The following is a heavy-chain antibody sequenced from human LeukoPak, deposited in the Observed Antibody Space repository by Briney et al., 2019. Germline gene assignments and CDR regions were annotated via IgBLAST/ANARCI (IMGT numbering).Heavy chain of an antibody. CDR2: IWYDGSNK. V-gene: IGHV3-33*01. CDR1: GFTFSSYG. D-gene: IGHD1-7*01. Sequence: GGSLRLSCAASGFTFSSYGMHWVRQAPGKGLEWVAVIWYDGSNKYYADSVKGRFTISRDNSKNTLYLQMNSLRVEDTAVYYCAREGINWNYGVWGQGTTVTVSS. CDR3: AREGINWNYGV. J-gene: IGHJ6*02.